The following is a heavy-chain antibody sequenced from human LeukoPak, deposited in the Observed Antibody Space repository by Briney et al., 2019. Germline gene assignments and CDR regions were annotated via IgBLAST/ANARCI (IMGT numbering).Heavy chain of an antibody. Sequence: GGSLRLSCAASGFTFSSYGMHWVRQAPGKGLEWVAFIRYDGSNKYYADSVKGRFTISRDNSKNTLYLQMNSLRAEDTAVYYCAKYGSGTPYYYYYMDVWGKGPRSPSP. J-gene: IGHJ6*03. D-gene: IGHD3-10*01. CDR1: GFTFSSYG. V-gene: IGHV3-30*02. CDR3: AKYGSGTPYYYYYMDV. CDR2: IRYDGSNK.